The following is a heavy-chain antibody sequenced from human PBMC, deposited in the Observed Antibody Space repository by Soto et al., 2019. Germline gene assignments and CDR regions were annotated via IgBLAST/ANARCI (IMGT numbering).Heavy chain of an antibody. J-gene: IGHJ4*02. CDR2: ISSGGGTT. V-gene: IGHV3-48*03. D-gene: IGHD3-10*01. CDR1: GLTFSSYE. Sequence: VQLVASGGGSVQPGGSLRLSCAASGLTFSSYEMNWVRQAPGKGLEWVSYISSGGGTTYYADSVKGRFTISRDNAKNSLYLQMNSLRAEDTALYSCASEYGSVFPVYWGQGTLVTVSS. CDR3: ASEYGSVFPVY.